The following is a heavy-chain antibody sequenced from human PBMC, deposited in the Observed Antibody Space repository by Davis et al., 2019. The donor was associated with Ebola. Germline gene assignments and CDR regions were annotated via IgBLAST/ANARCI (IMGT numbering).Heavy chain of an antibody. CDR2: IYYSGST. CDR1: GGSISSYY. J-gene: IGHJ5*02. V-gene: IGHV4-59*01. Sequence: PSETLSLTCTVSGGSISSYYWSWIRQPPGKGLEWIGYIYYSGSTNYNPSLKSRVTISVDTSRNQFSLKLSSVTAADTAVYYCARDLWFGAWGQGTLVTVSS. CDR3: ARDLWFGA.